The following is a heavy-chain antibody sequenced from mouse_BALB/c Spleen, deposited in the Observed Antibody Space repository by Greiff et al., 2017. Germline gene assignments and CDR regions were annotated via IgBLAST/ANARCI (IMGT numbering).Heavy chain of an antibody. CDR3: ARGQNWDGGAMDY. V-gene: IGHV5-6-5*01. CDR1: GFTFSSYA. D-gene: IGHD4-1*01. Sequence: EVQLMESGGGLVKPGGSLKLSCAASGFTFSSYAMSWVRQTPEKRLEWVASISSGGSTYYPDSVKGRFTISRDNTRNILYLQMSSLRSEDTAMYYCARGQNWDGGAMDYWGQGTSVTVSS. J-gene: IGHJ4*01. CDR2: ISSGGST.